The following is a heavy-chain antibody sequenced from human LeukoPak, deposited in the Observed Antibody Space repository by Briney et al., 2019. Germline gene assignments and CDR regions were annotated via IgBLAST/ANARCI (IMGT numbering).Heavy chain of an antibody. J-gene: IGHJ4*02. CDR2: IYYSGST. Sequence: PSQTLSLTCTVSGGSISSGDYYWSWIRQPPGKGLEWIGYIYYSGSTYYNPSLKSRVTISVDTSKNQFSLKLSSVTAADTAVYYCARTLLGYCSSTSCYNFDYWGQGTLDTVSS. CDR3: ARTLLGYCSSTSCYNFDY. D-gene: IGHD2-2*02. V-gene: IGHV4-30-4*08. CDR1: GGSISSGDYY.